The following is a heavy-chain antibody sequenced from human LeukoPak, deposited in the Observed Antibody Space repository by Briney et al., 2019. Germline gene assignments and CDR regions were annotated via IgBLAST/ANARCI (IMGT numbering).Heavy chain of an antibody. J-gene: IGHJ4*02. CDR2: IGAGGTFT. Sequence: GGSLRLSCTASGFTFSSYAMNWVRQAPGKGLEWVSGIGAGGTFTYYADSVKGRFTIFRDNSRNTLYLQMNSLRADDTAVYYCARHGSRAVAGYFDYWGQGTLVTVSS. CDR3: ARHGSRAVAGYFDY. D-gene: IGHD6-19*01. V-gene: IGHV3-23*01. CDR1: GFTFSSYA.